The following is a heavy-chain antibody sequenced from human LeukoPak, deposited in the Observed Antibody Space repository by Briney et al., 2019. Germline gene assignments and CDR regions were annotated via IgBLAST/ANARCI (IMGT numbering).Heavy chain of an antibody. V-gene: IGHV1-24*01. Sequence: ASVKVSCKVSGYTLTELSMHGVRQAPGKGLEWMGGFDPEDGETIYAQKFQGRVTMTEDTSTDTAYMELSSLRSEDTAVYYCATDQRIAVAGTELRYWGQGTLVTVSS. CDR1: GYTLTELS. CDR3: ATDQRIAVAGTELRY. J-gene: IGHJ4*02. CDR2: FDPEDGET. D-gene: IGHD6-19*01.